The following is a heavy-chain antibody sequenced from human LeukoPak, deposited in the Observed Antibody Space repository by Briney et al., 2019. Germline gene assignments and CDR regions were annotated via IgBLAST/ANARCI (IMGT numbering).Heavy chain of an antibody. J-gene: IGHJ4*02. CDR3: ARPDIVVAGTADY. V-gene: IGHV3-11*04. CDR2: ISSSGSTI. Sequence: GGSLRLSCAASGFTFSDYYMSWIRQAPGKGLEWLSSISSSGSTIYYVDSVKGRFTISRDNAKNSLYLQMNSLRAEDTAVYYCARPDIVVAGTADYWGQGTLVTVSS. CDR1: GFTFSDYY. D-gene: IGHD6-19*01.